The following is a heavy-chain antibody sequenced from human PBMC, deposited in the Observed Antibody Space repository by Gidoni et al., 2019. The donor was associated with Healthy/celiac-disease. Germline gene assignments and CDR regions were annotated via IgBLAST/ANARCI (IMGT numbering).Heavy chain of an antibody. D-gene: IGHD2-15*01. CDR2: INAGTGNT. V-gene: IGHV1-3*01. Sequence: QVQLVQSGAEVKKPGASVKVSCKASGYTFTTYALHWVRQAPGQRLEGMGWINAGTGNTKYSQKFQGRVTITRDTSASTAYMELSSLRSEDTAVYYCARDLSSTYCSGGSCYEYFQHWGQGTLVTVSS. J-gene: IGHJ1*01. CDR1: GYTFTTYA. CDR3: ARDLSSTYCSGGSCYEYFQH.